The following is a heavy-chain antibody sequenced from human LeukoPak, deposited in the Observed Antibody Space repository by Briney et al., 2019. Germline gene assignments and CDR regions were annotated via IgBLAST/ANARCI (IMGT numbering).Heavy chain of an antibody. CDR2: ISYDGSNK. V-gene: IGHV3-30*18. J-gene: IGHJ3*02. Sequence: PGRSLRLSCAASGFTFSSYGMHWVRQAPGKGLEWVAVISYDGSNKYYADSVKGRFTISRDNSKNTLYLQMNSLRAEDTAVYYCEKDKGGAFDIWGQGTMVTVSS. CDR3: EKDKGGAFDI. CDR1: GFTFSSYG. D-gene: IGHD2-15*01.